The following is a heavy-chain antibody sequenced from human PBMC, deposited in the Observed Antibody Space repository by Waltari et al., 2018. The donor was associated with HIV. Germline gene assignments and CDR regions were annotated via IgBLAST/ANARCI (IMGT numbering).Heavy chain of an antibody. CDR2: ASADNANT. V-gene: IGHV1-18*01. D-gene: IGHD2-2*01. Sequence: QVQLVQSGAEVKKPGASVKVSCKASGYTFTSYGISWVRQAPGQGLEWMGGASADNANTTYAQKLQGRVTMTTDTSTSTAYMELRSLRSDDTAVYYCARINCTSVSCYASLDYWGQGTLVTVSS. J-gene: IGHJ4*02. CDR1: GYTFTSYG. CDR3: ARINCTSVSCYASLDY.